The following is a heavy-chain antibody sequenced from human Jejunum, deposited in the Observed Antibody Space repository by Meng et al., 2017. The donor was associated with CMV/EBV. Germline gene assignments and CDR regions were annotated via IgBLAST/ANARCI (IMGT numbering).Heavy chain of an antibody. CDR2: ISGGAINT. CDR3: VKYGSHYFDATGFYWLDY. Sequence: TFGNPAMGWVRQAPGKGLEWVSSISGGAINTDYADSVNGRFTISRDNSKNTLYLQMNSLRAEDTAVYHCVKYGSHYFDATGFYWLDYWGQGTLVTVSS. J-gene: IGHJ4*02. V-gene: IGHV3-23*01. CDR1: TFGNPA. D-gene: IGHD3-9*01.